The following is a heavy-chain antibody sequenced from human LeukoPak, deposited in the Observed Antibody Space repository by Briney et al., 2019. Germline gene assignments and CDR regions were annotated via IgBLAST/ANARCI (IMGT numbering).Heavy chain of an antibody. D-gene: IGHD2-21*01. V-gene: IGHV4-34*01. CDR1: GGSFSGYY. CDR2: INHSGST. J-gene: IGHJ4*02. Sequence: SETLSLTCAVYGGSFSGYYWSWIRQPPGRELEWIGEINHSGSTDYNPSLRSRLTISVDTSKNQFSLKLNSMTAADTAVYYCAIEAPYSGYFDNWGQGTLVTVSS. CDR3: AIEAPYSGYFDN.